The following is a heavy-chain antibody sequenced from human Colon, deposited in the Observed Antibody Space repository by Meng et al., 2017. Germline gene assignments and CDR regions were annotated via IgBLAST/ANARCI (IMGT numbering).Heavy chain of an antibody. D-gene: IGHD4-23*01. CDR2: ISRTGAFI. J-gene: IGHJ4*02. V-gene: IGHV3-23*04. CDR1: GFTFSTYD. CDR3: ARGNYAGNPWDY. Sequence: EGQLVGSGGGLVQPGGSLRLSCAASGFTFSTYDMNWVRQAPGKGLEWVSAISRTGAFIYYADSVKGRFTISRDNSRSTLYLEINTLRVDDTAVYYCARGNYAGNPWDYWGQGTLVTVSS.